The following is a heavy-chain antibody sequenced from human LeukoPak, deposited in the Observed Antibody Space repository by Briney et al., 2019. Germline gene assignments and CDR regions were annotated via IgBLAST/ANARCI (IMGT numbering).Heavy chain of an antibody. CDR1: GFTFGDYA. D-gene: IGHD2-2*01. CDR3: TRVGAVLACSSTSCYDY. J-gene: IGHJ4*02. Sequence: GGSLRLSCTASGFTFGDYAMSWFRQAPGKGLEWVGFIRSKAYGGTTEYAASVKGGFTISRDDSKSIAYLQMNSLKTEDTAVYYCTRVGAVLACSSTSCYDYWGQGTLVTVSS. CDR2: IRSKAYGGTT. V-gene: IGHV3-49*03.